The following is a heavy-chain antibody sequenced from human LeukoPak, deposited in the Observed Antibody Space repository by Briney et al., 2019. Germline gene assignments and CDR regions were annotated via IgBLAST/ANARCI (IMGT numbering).Heavy chain of an antibody. CDR2: IQEDGGEK. V-gene: IGHV3-7*03. D-gene: IGHD6-19*01. J-gene: IGHJ4*02. CDR3: AKDPSSGWYFFDY. Sequence: GGSLRLSCAASGFTFSRYWMSWVRQTPGKGLEWVTNIQEDGGEKYYVDSVKGRFVISRDNAKNSVYLQMNSLRAEDTAVYYCAKDPSSGWYFFDYWGQGTLVTVSS. CDR1: GFTFSRYW.